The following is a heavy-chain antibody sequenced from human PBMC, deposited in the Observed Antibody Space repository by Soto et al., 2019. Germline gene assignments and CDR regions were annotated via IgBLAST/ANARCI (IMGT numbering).Heavy chain of an antibody. CDR1: GFTFSSHG. V-gene: IGHV3-33*01. Sequence: QVQLEESGGGVVQPGRSLRLSCAASGFTFSSHGMHWVRQAPGKGLEWVAVIWYDGSNRNYADSVKGRFTISRDNSKKMVFLQMNSLRVEDTAVYYCEAGDCSGGSCFSLDPWGQGTLVTVSS. J-gene: IGHJ5*02. CDR3: EAGDCSGGSCFSLDP. D-gene: IGHD2-15*01. CDR2: IWYDGSNR.